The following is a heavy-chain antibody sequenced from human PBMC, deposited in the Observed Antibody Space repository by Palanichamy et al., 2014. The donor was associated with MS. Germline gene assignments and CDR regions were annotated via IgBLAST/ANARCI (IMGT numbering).Heavy chain of an antibody. D-gene: IGHD3-10*01. J-gene: IGHJ6*03. Sequence: EVRAVGVGGRAWYSLGGPVRLSCAASGSTFSSYAMSWVRQAPEKGLEWVSGISGSGGSTYFADSVKGRFTISRDNSKNTLYLQMNSLRAEDTAVYYCAKGGSGDYGYYYYYIDVWGKGTTVTVSS. V-gene: IGHV3-23*01. CDR1: GSTFSSYA. CDR2: ISGSGGST. CDR3: AKGGSGDYGYYYYYIDV.